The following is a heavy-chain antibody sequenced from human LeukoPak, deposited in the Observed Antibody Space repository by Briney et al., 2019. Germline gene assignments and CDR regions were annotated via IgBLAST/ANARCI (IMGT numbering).Heavy chain of an antibody. V-gene: IGHV1-2*02. D-gene: IGHD4-17*01. CDR1: GYTFSDYY. CDR2: ISPKNGVT. CDR3: ARGDSGDYNY. Sequence: ASVKVSCKASGYTFSDYYMHWVRQAPGQGLEWMGWISPKNGVTNYAQKFQGRVTMTRDTSISTVYMELSRLTSDDTAVYYCARGDSGDYNYWGQGTLVTVSP. J-gene: IGHJ4*02.